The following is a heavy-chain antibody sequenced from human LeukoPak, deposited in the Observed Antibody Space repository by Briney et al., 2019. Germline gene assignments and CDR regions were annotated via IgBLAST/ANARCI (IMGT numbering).Heavy chain of an antibody. Sequence: PSGTLSLTCDVSGVSITSSNRWSWVRQPPGKGLEWIGEIYHSGSTNYNPSLKSRVTISVDKSKNQFSLNLNSVTAADTAVYYCARYRSGYAPALRYFQHWGQGTLVTVSS. J-gene: IGHJ1*01. V-gene: IGHV4-4*02. CDR3: ARYRSGYAPALRYFQH. CDR2: IYHSGST. D-gene: IGHD3-22*01. CDR1: GVSITSSNR.